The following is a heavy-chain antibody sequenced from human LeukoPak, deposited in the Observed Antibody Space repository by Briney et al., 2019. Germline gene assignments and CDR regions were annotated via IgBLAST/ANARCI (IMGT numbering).Heavy chain of an antibody. J-gene: IGHJ4*02. Sequence: GGSLRLSCAASGFTFSSYSMNWVRQAPGKGLGWVSYISSSSSTIYYADSVKGRLTISRDNAKNSLYLQMNSLRAEDTAVYYCASLTPDTIFGVADDYWGQGTLVTVSS. CDR3: ASLTPDTIFGVADDY. CDR1: GFTFSSYS. D-gene: IGHD3-3*01. CDR2: ISSSSSTI. V-gene: IGHV3-48*01.